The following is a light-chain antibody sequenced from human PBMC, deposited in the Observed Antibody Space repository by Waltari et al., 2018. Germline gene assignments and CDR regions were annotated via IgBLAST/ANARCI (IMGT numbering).Light chain of an antibody. Sequence: ETVLTQSPATLSVSPGERVTLSCRASQSVSTNLAWYQQKPGQAPRLLIYGVSTRATGIPGRFSGSGSGTEFTLTINTLQSEDFAVYYCHQYNNWWTFGQGTKLEIK. CDR2: GVS. V-gene: IGKV3D-15*01. CDR3: HQYNNWWT. CDR1: QSVSTN. J-gene: IGKJ1*01.